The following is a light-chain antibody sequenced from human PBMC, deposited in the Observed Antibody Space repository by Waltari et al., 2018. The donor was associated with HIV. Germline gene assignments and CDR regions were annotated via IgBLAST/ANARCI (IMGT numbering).Light chain of an antibody. CDR3: QQYNNWLMYT. Sequence: EIVMTQSPATLSVSPGERAPLSCRASQSVSSNLAWYQQKPGQAPRLLIYGASTRANGIPARFSGSGSGTEFTLTISSLQSEDFAVYYCQQYNNWLMYTFGQGTKLEIK. V-gene: IGKV3-15*01. J-gene: IGKJ2*01. CDR1: QSVSSN. CDR2: GAS.